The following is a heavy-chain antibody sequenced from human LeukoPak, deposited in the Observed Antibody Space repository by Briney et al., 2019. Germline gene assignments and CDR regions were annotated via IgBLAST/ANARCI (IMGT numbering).Heavy chain of an antibody. J-gene: IGHJ4*02. V-gene: IGHV3-23*01. CDR3: AKDDGPYCGGDCYFYFDF. CDR1: GFTFSGNA. Sequence: GGSLRLSCAASGFTFSGNAMTWVRQAPGKGLERVSSVSASGTYTYSADSVRGRFTISTDNSKNTLYLQMSSLRAEDTAIYYCAKDDGPYCGGDCYFYFDFWGQGPLVTVSS. D-gene: IGHD2-21*02. CDR2: VSASGTYT.